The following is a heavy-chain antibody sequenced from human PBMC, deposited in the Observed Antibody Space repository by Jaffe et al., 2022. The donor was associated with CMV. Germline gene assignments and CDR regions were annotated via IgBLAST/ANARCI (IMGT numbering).Heavy chain of an antibody. CDR3: ARAYRIAAAGTSWFDP. V-gene: IGHV4-34*01. CDR1: GGSFSGYY. Sequence: QVQLQQWGAGLLKPSETLSLTCAVYGGSFSGYYWSWIRQPPGKGLEWIGEINHSGSTNYNPSLKSRVTISVDTSKNQFSLKLSSVTAADTAVYYCARAYRIAAAGTSWFDPWGQGTLVTVSS. J-gene: IGHJ5*02. D-gene: IGHD6-13*01. CDR2: INHSGST.